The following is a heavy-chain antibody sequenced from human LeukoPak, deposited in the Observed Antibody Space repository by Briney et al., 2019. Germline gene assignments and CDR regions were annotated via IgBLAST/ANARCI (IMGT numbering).Heavy chain of an antibody. V-gene: IGHV5-51*01. CDR1: RYSFTKYW. Sequence: GESLNIYCKCSRYSFTKYWIGLVRQVPGKGLEWEGIIYPGDSDTRYSSCFQGQVTISADKSITTAFLQWSSLRASDTAIYYCARLKVRDQQLDHFDSWGQGTLVTVSS. D-gene: IGHD6-13*01. J-gene: IGHJ4*02. CDR3: ARLKVRDQQLDHFDS. CDR2: IYPGDSDT.